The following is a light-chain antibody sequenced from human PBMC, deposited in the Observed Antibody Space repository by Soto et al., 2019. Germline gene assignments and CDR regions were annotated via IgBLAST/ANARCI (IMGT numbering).Light chain of an antibody. CDR1: RALNNW. CDR3: QHYNSFSSP. Sequence: DIQMTQSPSTLSASVGDRVAITCRASRALNNWLAWYQQKPGKAPKLLIYAASSLQSGVPSRFSGSGSGTEFTLTINSLQPDDFATYYCQHYNSFSSPFGQGTKLEIK. V-gene: IGKV1-5*01. J-gene: IGKJ2*01. CDR2: AAS.